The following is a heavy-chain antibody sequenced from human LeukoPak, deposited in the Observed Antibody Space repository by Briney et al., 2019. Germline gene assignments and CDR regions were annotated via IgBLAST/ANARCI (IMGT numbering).Heavy chain of an antibody. V-gene: IGHV3-7*03. D-gene: IGHD5-18*01. CDR2: LNRDGSVK. J-gene: IGHJ4*02. CDR1: GFTFSDYY. CDR3: AKAGYSYGATRGYFDY. Sequence: GGSLRLSCAASGFTFSDYYMSWVRQAPGQGREGVANLNRDGSVKNYVDSVKGRFTISRDNAKNSLYLQMSSLRAEDTALYYCAKAGYSYGATRGYFDYWGQGTLVTVSS.